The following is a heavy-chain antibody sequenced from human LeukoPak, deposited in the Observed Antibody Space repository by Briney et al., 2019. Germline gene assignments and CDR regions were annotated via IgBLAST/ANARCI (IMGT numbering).Heavy chain of an antibody. CDR1: GFTFSNAW. Sequence: GGSLRLSCAASGFTFSNAWMSWVRQPPWKGLAWVGRTKSKTDGGTTDYAAPVKGRFTISRDDSKNTLYLQMNSLRAEDTAVYYCARVVLGSSWYWFYYYYVDVWGKGTTVTVSS. V-gene: IGHV3-15*01. D-gene: IGHD6-13*01. CDR3: ARVVLGSSWYWFYYYYVDV. J-gene: IGHJ6*03. CDR2: TKSKTDGGTT.